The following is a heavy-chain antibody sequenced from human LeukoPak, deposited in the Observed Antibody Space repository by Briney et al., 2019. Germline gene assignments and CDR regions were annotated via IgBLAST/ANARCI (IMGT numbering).Heavy chain of an antibody. J-gene: IGHJ4*02. D-gene: IGHD2-2*01. CDR1: GGSISSYY. Sequence: SSETLSLTCAVYGGSISSYYWSWIRQPPGKGLEWIGYIYYSGSTNYNPSLKSRVTISVDTSKNQFSLKLSSVTAADTAVYYCARTLGYCSSTSCYGGYYFDYWGQGTLVTVSS. CDR3: ARTLGYCSSTSCYGGYYFDY. CDR2: IYYSGST. V-gene: IGHV4-59*01.